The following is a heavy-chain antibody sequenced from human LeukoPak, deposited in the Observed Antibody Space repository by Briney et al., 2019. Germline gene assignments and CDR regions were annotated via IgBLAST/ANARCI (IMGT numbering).Heavy chain of an antibody. CDR3: ARLLRGVIVPYYDY. D-gene: IGHD3-10*01. Sequence: PGGSLRLSCAASGFTFSSYAMSWVRQAPGRGLEWFSAISSNGISTHYGDSVKGRFTISRDNSRNTLYPQLNGLSAEDTAVYYCARLLRGVIVPYYDYWGQGTLVTVSS. CDR1: GFTFSSYA. CDR2: ISSNGIST. J-gene: IGHJ4*02. V-gene: IGHV3-23*01.